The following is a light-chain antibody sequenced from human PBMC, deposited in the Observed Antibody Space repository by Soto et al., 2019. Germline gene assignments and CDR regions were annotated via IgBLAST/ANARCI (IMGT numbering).Light chain of an antibody. CDR2: AAS. J-gene: IGKJ1*01. Sequence: IWMTQSPSLLSASTGDRVTISCRMSQGISSYLAWYQQRPGKVPKLLIYAASTLQSGVPSRFRGSRSGTDFTLTITSLQPEDVATYYCQNYNSAPRTFGQGTKVDI. V-gene: IGKV1-27*01. CDR1: QGISSY. CDR3: QNYNSAPRT.